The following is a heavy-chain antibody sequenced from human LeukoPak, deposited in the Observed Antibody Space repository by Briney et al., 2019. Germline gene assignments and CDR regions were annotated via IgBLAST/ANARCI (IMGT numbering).Heavy chain of an antibody. Sequence: PGGSLRLSCAASGFTFSDYYMSWIRQAPGKGLEWVSYISSSGSTIYYADSVKGRFTISRDNSKNTLYLQMNSLRAEDTAVYYCARGTTVTYDAFGIWGQGTMVTVSS. CDR1: GFTFSDYY. D-gene: IGHD4-17*01. J-gene: IGHJ3*02. V-gene: IGHV3-11*04. CDR2: ISSSGSTI. CDR3: ARGTTVTYDAFGI.